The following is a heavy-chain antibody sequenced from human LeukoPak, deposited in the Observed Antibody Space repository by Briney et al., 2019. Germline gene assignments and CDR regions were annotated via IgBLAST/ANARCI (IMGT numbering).Heavy chain of an antibody. CDR2: ISYDGSNK. CDR3: ARTKPPYDYDILTGYHPNWFDP. CDR1: GFTFSNYG. J-gene: IGHJ5*02. V-gene: IGHV3-30*03. Sequence: GGSLRLSCAASGFTFSNYGIHWVRQAPGKGLEWVAVISYDGSNKYYADSVKGRFTISRDNSKKTLYLQMNSLRAEDTAVYYCARTKPPYDYDILTGYHPNWFDPWGQGTLVTVSS. D-gene: IGHD3-9*01.